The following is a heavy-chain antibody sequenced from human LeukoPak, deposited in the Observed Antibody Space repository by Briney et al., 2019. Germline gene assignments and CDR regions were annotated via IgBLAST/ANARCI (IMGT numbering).Heavy chain of an antibody. V-gene: IGHV3-48*04. D-gene: IGHD2/OR15-2a*01. CDR3: ARDSVFYDHAFDI. CDR2: ISSSSSTI. J-gene: IGHJ3*02. CDR1: GFTFSSYS. Sequence: PGGSLRLSCAASGFTFSSYSMNWVRQAPGKGLEWVSYISSSSSTIYYADSVKGRFTISRDNAKNSLYLQMNSLRAEDTAVYYCARDSVFYDHAFDIWGQGTMVTVSS.